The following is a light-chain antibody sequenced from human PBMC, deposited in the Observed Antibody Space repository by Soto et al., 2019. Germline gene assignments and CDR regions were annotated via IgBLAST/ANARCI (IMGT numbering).Light chain of an antibody. CDR2: DAY. CDR3: QQYNSYSKT. V-gene: IGKV1-5*01. Sequence: IQMTQSPSTLSACVGDRVTITCRASQSIGMWLAWFQQKPGKAPKVLIHDAYSLESGVPSRFSGSGSGTEFTLTISSLQPEDSATYYCQQYNSYSKTFGQGTKVDIK. J-gene: IGKJ1*01. CDR1: QSIGMW.